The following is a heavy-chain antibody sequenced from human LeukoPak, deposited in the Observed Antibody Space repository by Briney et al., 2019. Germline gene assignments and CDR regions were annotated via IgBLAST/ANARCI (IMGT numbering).Heavy chain of an antibody. D-gene: IGHD3-9*01. J-gene: IGHJ4*02. V-gene: IGHV3-53*01. CDR1: GFTVSSNY. Sequence: GGSLRLSCAASGFTVSSNYMSWVRQAPGKGLEWVSVIYSGGSTYYADSVKGRFTISRDNSKNTLYLQMNSLRAEDTAVYYCAIFVRYFDRLNDYWGQGTLVTVSS. CDR2: IYSGGST. CDR3: AIFVRYFDRLNDY.